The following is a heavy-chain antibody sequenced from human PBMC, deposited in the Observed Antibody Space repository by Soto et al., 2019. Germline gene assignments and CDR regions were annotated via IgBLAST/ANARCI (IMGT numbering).Heavy chain of an antibody. CDR2: IYYSGSS. D-gene: IGHD5-18*01. V-gene: IGHV4-30-4*01. J-gene: IGHJ4*02. CDR1: GGSISSGYYY. Sequence: SETLSLTCTVSGGSISSGYYYWSWIRQPPGKVREWLVYIYYSGSSYYNPSLKSRSAISLEPSNNEFSLNLSSVTSADTSVYYCARDRERGYRYGYFDYWGQGTLVTVSS. CDR3: ARDRERGYRYGYFDY.